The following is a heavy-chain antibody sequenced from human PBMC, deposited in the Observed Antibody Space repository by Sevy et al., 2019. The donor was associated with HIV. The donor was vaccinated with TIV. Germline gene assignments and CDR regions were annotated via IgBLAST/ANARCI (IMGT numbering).Heavy chain of an antibody. Sequence: GGSLRLSCAASGFTFSSYWMHWVRQAPGKGLVWVSRSSSDGSSTNYEDSVKGRFTISRDNAKNTLYLQMNSLRAEDTAVYYCARHRGGGVDDWGHGTLVTVSS. CDR2: SSSDGSST. V-gene: IGHV3-74*01. J-gene: IGHJ4*01. CDR1: GFTFSSYW. D-gene: IGHD3-16*01. CDR3: ARHRGGGVDD.